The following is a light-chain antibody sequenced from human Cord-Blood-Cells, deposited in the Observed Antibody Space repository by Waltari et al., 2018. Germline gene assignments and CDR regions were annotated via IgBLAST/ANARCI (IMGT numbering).Light chain of an antibody. V-gene: IGLV2-14*01. CDR2: AVS. CDR3: SSYTSSSTQV. CDR1: SSDVGGYNY. Sequence: QSALTQPASVSGSSGQSITISCTGTSSDVGGYNYVSWYQQHPGKAPKLMIYAVSNRPAGVSNRFSGSKAGNTASLTISGLQAEDEADYYCSSYTSSSTQVFGGGTKLTVL. J-gene: IGLJ3*02.